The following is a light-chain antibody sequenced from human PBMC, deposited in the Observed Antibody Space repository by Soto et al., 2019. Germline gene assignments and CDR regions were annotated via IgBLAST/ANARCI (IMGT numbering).Light chain of an antibody. CDR1: QNINSY. CDR2: DAT. CDR3: QQYERDNAS. J-gene: IGKJ4*01. V-gene: IGKV1-16*01. Sequence: DIQMTQSPSSLSASVGDRVTIICRASQNINSYLAWFQQKPGKARKALIYDATSLQSGVPSRLSGSGSGTDFSLTISSLQPEDAANYYCQQYERDNASFGGGTKLEI.